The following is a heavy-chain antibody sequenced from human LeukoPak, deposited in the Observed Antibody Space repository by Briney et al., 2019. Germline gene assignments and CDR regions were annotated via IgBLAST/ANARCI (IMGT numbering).Heavy chain of an antibody. CDR1: GFTFSRNG. D-gene: IGHD1-1*01. J-gene: IGHJ6*02. CDR2: VWYDGSSQ. Sequence: PGGSLRLSCAASGFTFSRNGMHWVRQAPGEGLAWVALVWYDGSSQYYADSVKGRFTTSRDNSKNTLYLQMNSLRAEDTAVYYCARWVHPYGMDVWGQGTTVTVSS. CDR3: ARWVHPYGMDV. V-gene: IGHV3-33*01.